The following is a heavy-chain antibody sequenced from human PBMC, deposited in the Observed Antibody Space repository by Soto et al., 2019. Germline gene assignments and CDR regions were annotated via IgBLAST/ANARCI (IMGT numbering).Heavy chain of an antibody. J-gene: IGHJ5*02. CDR3: ARRVRGNWKTPGWFDP. D-gene: IGHD1-20*01. CDR2: IYPGDSDT. V-gene: IGHV5-51*03. Sequence: EVQLVQSGAEVKKPGESLKISCKGSGYSFTSYWIGWVRQMPGKGLEWMGIIYPGDSDTRYSPSFQGQVTISADKSISTAYPQWSSLKASDTAMYYCARRVRGNWKTPGWFDPWGQGTLVTVSS. CDR1: GYSFTSYW.